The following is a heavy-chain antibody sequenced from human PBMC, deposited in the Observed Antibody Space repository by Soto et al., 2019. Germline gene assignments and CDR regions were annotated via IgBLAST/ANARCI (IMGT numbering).Heavy chain of an antibody. CDR3: AKAGRSSGWYYFDY. Sequence: QVQLVESGGGVVQPGRSLRLSCAASGFTFSSYAMHWVRQAPGKGLEWVAVISYDGSNKYYADSVKGRFTISRDNSKNTLYLQMNSLRAEDTAVYYCAKAGRSSGWYYFDYWGQGTLVTVSS. J-gene: IGHJ4*02. V-gene: IGHV3-30-3*01. CDR2: ISYDGSNK. CDR1: GFTFSSYA. D-gene: IGHD6-19*01.